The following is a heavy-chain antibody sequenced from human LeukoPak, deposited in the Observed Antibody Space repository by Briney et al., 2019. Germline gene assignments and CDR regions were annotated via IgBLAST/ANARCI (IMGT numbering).Heavy chain of an antibody. CDR1: GFTFSSYW. D-gene: IGHD3-10*01. J-gene: IGHJ4*02. Sequence: GGSLRLSCAASGFTFSSYWMHWVRQAPGKGLVWFSRINSDGRSTSYADSVKGRFTIARDNGKNTLYLRMKSLRAEDTAVYYCAKDFYGSGTYYGETDYWGQGIQVPVSS. CDR3: AKDFYGSGTYYGETDY. V-gene: IGHV3-74*01. CDR2: INSDGRST.